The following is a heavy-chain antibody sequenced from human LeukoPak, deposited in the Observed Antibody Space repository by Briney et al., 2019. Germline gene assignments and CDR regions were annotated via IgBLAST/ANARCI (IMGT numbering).Heavy chain of an antibody. CDR3: AIGTFYDSSGYYHLFFDY. V-gene: IGHV4-34*01. CDR1: GGSFSGYY. J-gene: IGHJ4*02. CDR2: INHSGST. D-gene: IGHD3-22*01. Sequence: SETLSLTCAVYGGSFSGYYWSWIRQPPGKELEWIGEINHSGSTNYNPSLKSRVTISVDTSKNQFSLKLSSVTAADTAVYYCAIGTFYDSSGYYHLFFDYWGQGTLVTVSS.